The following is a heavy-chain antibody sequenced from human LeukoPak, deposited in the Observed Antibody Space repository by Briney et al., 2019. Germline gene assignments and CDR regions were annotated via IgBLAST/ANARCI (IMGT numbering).Heavy chain of an antibody. V-gene: IGHV1-46*01. CDR1: GYTFSIYN. D-gene: IGHD6-13*01. CDR3: AKGADVLIPAAGSLSDY. J-gene: IGHJ4*02. CDR2: INPSGGT. Sequence: ASVKVSCKASGYTFSIYNMHWVRQAPGQGLEWVGIINPSGGTSYAQKLQGRITMTRDTSTSTLYMELSSLRSEDTAVYYCAKGADVLIPAAGSLSDYWGQGTLVTVSS.